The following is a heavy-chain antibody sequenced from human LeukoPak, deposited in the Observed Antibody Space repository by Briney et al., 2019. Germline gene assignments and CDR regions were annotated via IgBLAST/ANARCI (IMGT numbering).Heavy chain of an antibody. CDR3: ARENGDGPTMNYLDQ. Sequence: GGSLRLSCIASGYTFSSYGLHGVRQAPGKGLVWVAVIWYDGSIKYYSDSVKGRFTISRDNSKNTLYLQMNSLRAEDTAVYYCARENGDGPTMNYLDQWGQGTLVTVSS. J-gene: IGHJ4*02. CDR2: IWYDGSIK. CDR1: GYTFSSYG. D-gene: IGHD5-24*01. V-gene: IGHV3-33*01.